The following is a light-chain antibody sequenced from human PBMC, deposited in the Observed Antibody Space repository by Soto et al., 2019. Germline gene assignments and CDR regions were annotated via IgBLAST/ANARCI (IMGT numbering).Light chain of an antibody. CDR2: DVG. J-gene: IGLJ1*01. CDR1: NRDIGGFGL. CDR3: WAYAGGSVLFV. Sequence: QSGLTQPASVSGSLGQSITIPCNGTNRDIGGFGLVSWYQQHPGKAPKLLIHDVGRRPSGISPRFSGSKSGNAASLTISDLQPEDEADYFCWAYAGGSVLFVFGAGTKVIVL. V-gene: IGLV2-23*02.